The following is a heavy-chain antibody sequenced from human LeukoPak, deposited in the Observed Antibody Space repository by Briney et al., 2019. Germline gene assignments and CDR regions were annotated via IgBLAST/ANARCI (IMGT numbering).Heavy chain of an antibody. CDR2: IYSGGST. J-gene: IGHJ4*02. Sequence: SGGSLRLSCAASGLTVSSNYMSWVRQAPGKGLEWVSVIYSGGSTYYADSVQGRFTISRDNSKNTLYLQMNSLRAEDTAVYYCARDHIGMEVVGYWGQGTLVTVSS. CDR1: GLTVSSNY. V-gene: IGHV3-53*01. CDR3: ARDHIGMEVVGY. D-gene: IGHD5-24*01.